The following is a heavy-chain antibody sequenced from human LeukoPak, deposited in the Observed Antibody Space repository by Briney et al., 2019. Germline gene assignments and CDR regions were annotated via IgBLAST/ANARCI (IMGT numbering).Heavy chain of an antibody. CDR3: AGWYPVENYYGMDV. CDR2: ISYDGSNK. J-gene: IGHJ6*02. Sequence: PGGSLRLSCAASGFTFSSYGMHWVRQAPGKGLEWVAVISYDGSNKYYADSVKGRFTISRDNSKNTLYLQMNSLRAEDTAVYYCAGWYPVENYYGMDVWGQGTTVTVSS. V-gene: IGHV3-30*03. D-gene: IGHD6-19*01. CDR1: GFTFSSYG.